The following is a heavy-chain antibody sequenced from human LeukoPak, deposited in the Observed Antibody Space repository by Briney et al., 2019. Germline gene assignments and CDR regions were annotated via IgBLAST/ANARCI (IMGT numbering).Heavy chain of an antibody. Sequence: GGSLRLSCAASGFTFSSYSMNWVRQAPGKGLEWVSYISSSSTIHYADSVKGRFTISRDNAKNSLYLQMNSLRAEDTAVYYCARDPRFLAAFDIWGQGTMVTVSS. CDR2: ISSSSTI. CDR3: ARDPRFLAAFDI. J-gene: IGHJ3*02. CDR1: GFTFSSYS. D-gene: IGHD3-3*01. V-gene: IGHV3-48*01.